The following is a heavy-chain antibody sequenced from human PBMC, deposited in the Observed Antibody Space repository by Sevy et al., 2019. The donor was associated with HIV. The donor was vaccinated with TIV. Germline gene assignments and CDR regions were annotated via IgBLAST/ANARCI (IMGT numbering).Heavy chain of an antibody. J-gene: IGHJ4*02. CDR3: AKDLGGYSYS. CDR1: GFTFSNYG. D-gene: IGHD2-15*01. Sequence: GGSLRLSCVASGFTFSNYGMHWVRQAPGKGLEWVSFIRYDGSNTYYADSVKDRLTISRDNSKNTVYLQMNSLRVEDTAMYYCAKDLGGYSYSWGQGTPVTVSS. CDR2: IRYDGSNT. V-gene: IGHV3-30*02.